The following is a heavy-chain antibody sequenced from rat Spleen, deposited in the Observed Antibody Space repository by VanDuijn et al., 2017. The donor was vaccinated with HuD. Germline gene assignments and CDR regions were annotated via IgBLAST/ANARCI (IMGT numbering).Heavy chain of an antibody. Sequence: EVQLVESGGGLVQPRRSLKLSCAASGFTFSNYYMAWVRQAPTKGLDWVATISYDGSTTYYRDSVKGRFTISRDDGKSTLYLEMDSLRSEDMATYYCVRQGYLRDWYFDFWGPGTMVTVSS. CDR3: VRQGYLRDWYFDF. CDR2: ISYDGSTT. J-gene: IGHJ1*01. CDR1: GFTFSNYY. V-gene: IGHV5-29*01. D-gene: IGHD2-5*01.